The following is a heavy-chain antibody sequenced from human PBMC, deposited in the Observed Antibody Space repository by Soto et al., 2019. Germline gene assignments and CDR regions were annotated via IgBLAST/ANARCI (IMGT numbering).Heavy chain of an antibody. Sequence: PSETLSLTCTVSGGSISSGGYYWNWIRQHPGKGLEWIGYTYYSGSTYYNPSLNSRVTISADTSKNQFSLKLSSVTAADTAVYYCARLYSSGWPIDYWGQGTLVTVSS. J-gene: IGHJ4*02. V-gene: IGHV4-31*03. CDR3: ARLYSSGWPIDY. CDR1: GGSISSGGYY. CDR2: TYYSGST. D-gene: IGHD6-19*01.